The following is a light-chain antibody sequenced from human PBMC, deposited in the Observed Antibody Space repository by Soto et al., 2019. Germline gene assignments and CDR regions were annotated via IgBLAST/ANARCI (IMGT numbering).Light chain of an antibody. J-gene: IGKJ3*01. Sequence: EIVLTQSPGTLSLSPGDTATLSCRTSQTISRDVLAWYQQRPGQAPRLLVSATSRRATGIPDRFNGYGSETDFTLTISSLEPEDFGVYYCYQYYSSPHTFGHGTRVDIK. CDR3: YQYYSSPHT. CDR1: QTISRDV. V-gene: IGKV3-20*01. CDR2: ATS.